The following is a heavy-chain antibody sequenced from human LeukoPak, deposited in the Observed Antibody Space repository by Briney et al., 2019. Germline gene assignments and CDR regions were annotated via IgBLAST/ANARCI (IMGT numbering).Heavy chain of an antibody. CDR1: GFVFSDAW. CDR2: IKSKTNGGTT. CDR3: ARRRYSSSPPQGWFDP. V-gene: IGHV3-15*01. Sequence: GGSLRLSCAVSGFVFSDAWMSWVRQAPGKGLEWVGRIKSKTNGGTTDYAAPVKGRFSISRDDSKNTLFLQMYSLRTEDTGVYYCARRRYSSSPPQGWFDPWGQGTLVTVSS. D-gene: IGHD6-13*01. J-gene: IGHJ5*02.